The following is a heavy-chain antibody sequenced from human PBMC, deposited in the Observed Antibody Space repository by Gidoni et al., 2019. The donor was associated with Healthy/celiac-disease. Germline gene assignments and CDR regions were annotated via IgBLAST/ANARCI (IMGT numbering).Heavy chain of an antibody. CDR1: GLTFGSYG. CDR2: IWYDGSHK. Sequence: QVQLGESGGGVVQPGRSLRLSWAAAGLTFGSYGMHWVRQAPGKGLEWLAVIWYDGSHKYYPDSVKGRFTISSDNSKNPLYLQLNSLRAADTAVYYCARGRGYSDYWGQGTLVTVSS. J-gene: IGHJ4*02. V-gene: IGHV3-33*01. CDR3: ARGRGYSDY.